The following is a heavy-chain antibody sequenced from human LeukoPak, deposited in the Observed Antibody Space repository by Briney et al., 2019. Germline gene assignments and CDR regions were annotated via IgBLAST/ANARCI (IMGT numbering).Heavy chain of an antibody. CDR1: GFFFRNYW. V-gene: IGHV3-7*03. CDR2: INHNGNVN. J-gene: IGHJ6*02. Sequence: PGGSLRLSCAASGFFFRNYWMNWARQAPGKGLEWVASINHNGNVNYYVDSVKGRFTISRDNAKNSLYLQMSNLRAEDTAVYFCARGGGLDVWGQGATVTVSS. D-gene: IGHD3-16*01. CDR3: ARGGGLDV.